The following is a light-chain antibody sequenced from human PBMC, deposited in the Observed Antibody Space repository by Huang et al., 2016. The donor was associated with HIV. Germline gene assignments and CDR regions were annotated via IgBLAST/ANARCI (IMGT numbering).Light chain of an antibody. CDR2: ASS. CDR1: KSISSY. V-gene: IGKV1-39*01. J-gene: IGKJ3*01. CDR3: QQSYSTPWFT. Sequence: DIQMTQSPSSLSASVGDRVTITCRASKSISSYLNWYQQKPGNDPKLLIYASSSLKSGVPTRFSGRGCGTDFTLTIRSMQPEDCATYYCQQSYSTPWFTFGPGTKVDIK.